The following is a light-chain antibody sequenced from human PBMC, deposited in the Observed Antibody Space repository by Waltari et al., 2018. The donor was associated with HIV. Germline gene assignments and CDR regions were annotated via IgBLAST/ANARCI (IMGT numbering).Light chain of an antibody. J-gene: IGKJ3*01. CDR1: QSLLHSNGYNY. Sequence: DLVMTQSPLSLYVTPGPPAPISRSSSQSLLHSNGYNYLDWYLQKPGQSPQLLIYLGSNRASGVPDRFSGSGSGTDFTLKISRVEAEDVGVYYCMQARQTLFTFGPGTKVDIK. V-gene: IGKV2-28*01. CDR2: LGS. CDR3: MQARQTLFT.